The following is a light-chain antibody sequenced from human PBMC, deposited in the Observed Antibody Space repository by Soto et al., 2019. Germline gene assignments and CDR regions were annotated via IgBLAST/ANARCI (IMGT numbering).Light chain of an antibody. J-gene: IGLJ3*02. V-gene: IGLV2-14*01. Sequence: HSVLTQPASVSGSPGQSITISCTGTSSDGGGYNYVSWYQQHPGKAPKLMIYEVSNRPSGVSNRFSGSKSGNTASLTISGLQAEDEADYYCSSYTSSSTRVFGGGTQLTVL. CDR2: EVS. CDR3: SSYTSSSTRV. CDR1: SSDGGGYNY.